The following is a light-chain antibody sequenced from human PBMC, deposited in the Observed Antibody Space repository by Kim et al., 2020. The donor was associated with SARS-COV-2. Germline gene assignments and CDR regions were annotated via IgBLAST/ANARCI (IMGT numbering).Light chain of an antibody. CDR2: GKY. V-gene: IGLV3-19*01. CDR1: SLRNYY. CDR3: SSRDSTGDHVV. J-gene: IGLJ3*02. Sequence: SSELTQDPAVSVALGQTVRLTCQGDSLRNYYATWYQQRPGQAPTLVLYGKYDRPSGIPDRFSGSASGNTASLTITWAQAEDEGDYYCSSRDSTGDHVVFG.